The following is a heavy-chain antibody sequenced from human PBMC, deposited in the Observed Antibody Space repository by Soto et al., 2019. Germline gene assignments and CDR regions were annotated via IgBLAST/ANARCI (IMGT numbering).Heavy chain of an antibody. D-gene: IGHD5-12*01. J-gene: IGHJ5*02. CDR1: GGSMSSSNW. CDR2: AHHSGRT. Sequence: SETLSLTCTVSGGSMSSSNWWNWVRQPPGKGLEWIGEAHHSGRTNYNPSLKSRVTISVDRSKNQFSLKLSSVTAADTAVYYCARDPVDGYAFFDSWGQGALVTVSS. V-gene: IGHV4-4*02. CDR3: ARDPVDGYAFFDS.